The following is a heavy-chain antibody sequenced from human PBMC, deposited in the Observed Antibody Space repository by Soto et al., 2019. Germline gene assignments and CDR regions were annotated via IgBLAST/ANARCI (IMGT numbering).Heavy chain of an antibody. Sequence: PGGSLRLSCAASGFTFSSYAMSWVRQAPGKGLEWVSAISSSSSYIYYADSVKGRFTISRDNAKNSLYLQMNSPRAEDTAVYYCAYGSSNWFDPWRQGTLVTVSS. V-gene: IGHV3-21*01. CDR3: AYGSSNWFDP. D-gene: IGHD3-10*01. CDR1: GFTFSSYA. J-gene: IGHJ5*02. CDR2: ISSSSSYI.